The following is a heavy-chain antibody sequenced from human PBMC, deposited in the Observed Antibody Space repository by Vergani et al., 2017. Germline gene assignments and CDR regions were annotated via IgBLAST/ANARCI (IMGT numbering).Heavy chain of an antibody. Sequence: EVQLVESGGGLVQPGGSLRLSCAASGFTFSSYSMNWVRQAPGKGLEWVSYISSSSSTIYYADSVKGRFTISRDNAKNSLYLQMNSLRAEDTAVYYCAREGVGAEYYGMDVWGQGTTVTVSS. J-gene: IGHJ6*02. CDR2: ISSSSSTI. CDR1: GFTFSSYS. V-gene: IGHV3-48*01. D-gene: IGHD1-26*01. CDR3: AREGVGAEYYGMDV.